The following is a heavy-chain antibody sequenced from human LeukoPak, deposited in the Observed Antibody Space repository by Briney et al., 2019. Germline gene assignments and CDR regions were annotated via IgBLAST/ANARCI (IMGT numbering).Heavy chain of an antibody. CDR3: ASILIRSGYYRGFRHAFDI. CDR1: GYTFTSYG. V-gene: IGHV1-18*01. J-gene: IGHJ3*02. Sequence: ASVKVSCKASGYTFTSYGISWVRQAPGQGLEWMGWISAYNGNTNYAQKLQGRVTMTTDTSTSTAYMELRSLRSDDTAVYYCASILIRSGYYRGFRHAFDIWGQGTMVTVSS. CDR2: ISAYNGNT. D-gene: IGHD3-22*01.